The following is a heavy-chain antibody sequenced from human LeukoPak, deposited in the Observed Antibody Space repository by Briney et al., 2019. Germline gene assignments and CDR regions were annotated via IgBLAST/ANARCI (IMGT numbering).Heavy chain of an antibody. J-gene: IGHJ3*02. CDR1: GYTFTGYY. Sequence: ASVKVSCKASGYTFTGYYMHWVRQAPGQGLEWMGWINPNSGGTNYAQKFQGRVTMTRDTSISTAYMELSSLRSDDTAVYYCARDLGATLSDGGFDIWGQGTMVTVSS. CDR2: INPNSGGT. CDR3: ARDLGATLSDGGFDI. V-gene: IGHV1-2*02. D-gene: IGHD4-23*01.